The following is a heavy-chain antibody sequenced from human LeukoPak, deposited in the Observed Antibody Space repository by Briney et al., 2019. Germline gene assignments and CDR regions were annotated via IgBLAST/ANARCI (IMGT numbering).Heavy chain of an antibody. J-gene: IGHJ4*02. CDR1: GFMFSNNW. D-gene: IGHD1-1*01. V-gene: IGHV3-7*01. Sequence: PGGSLRLSCGASGFMFSNNWMSWVRQAPGKGLEWMANIKPDGSNEYYADSVKGRFTISRDNAKNSLYLHMNSLRVEDTAIYYCVININWSFGSGGQGDVVIVSS. CDR3: VININWSFGS. CDR2: IKPDGSNE.